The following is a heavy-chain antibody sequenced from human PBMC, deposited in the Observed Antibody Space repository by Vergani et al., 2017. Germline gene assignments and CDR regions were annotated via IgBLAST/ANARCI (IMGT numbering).Heavy chain of an antibody. Sequence: QVQLQQWGAGLLKPSETLSLTCAVYGGSFSGYYWSWIRQPPGKGLEWIGEINHSGSTNYNPSLKSRVTISVDTSKNQFSLKLTSVTAADTAVYYCARELKVRPAPFDCWGQGTLVTVSS. CDR3: ARELKVRPAPFDC. J-gene: IGHJ4*01. V-gene: IGHV4-34*01. CDR2: INHSGST. D-gene: IGHD2-21*01. CDR1: GGSFSGYY.